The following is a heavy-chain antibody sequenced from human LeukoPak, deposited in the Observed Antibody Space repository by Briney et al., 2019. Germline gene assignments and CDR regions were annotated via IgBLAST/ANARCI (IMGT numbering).Heavy chain of an antibody. CDR3: ARSYFGSGTFNGFDY. V-gene: IGHV4-4*02. Sequence: SETLSLTCAVSGTSISLSNWWTWVRQPPGKGLEWIGEIYHSGTTSYNPSLKSRVTISLDKSRNQFSLNLNSVSAADTAVYYCARSYFGSGTFNGFDYWGQGTLVTVSS. CDR1: GTSISLSNW. D-gene: IGHD3-10*01. J-gene: IGHJ4*02. CDR2: IYHSGTT.